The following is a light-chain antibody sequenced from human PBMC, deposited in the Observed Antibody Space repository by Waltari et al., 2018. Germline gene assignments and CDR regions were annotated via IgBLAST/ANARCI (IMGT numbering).Light chain of an antibody. V-gene: IGKV1-16*01. CDR1: QGISSY. J-gene: IGKJ4*01. Sequence: DIKMTQSPSSLSAFVGDRVNITCRASQGISSYLAWYQQKPGKAPRLLIYNASTLQSGVPSRFSGSGSGTDFTLTISSLQPEDFATYYCQQYNSRPLTFGGGTKVEIK. CDR3: QQYNSRPLT. CDR2: NAS.